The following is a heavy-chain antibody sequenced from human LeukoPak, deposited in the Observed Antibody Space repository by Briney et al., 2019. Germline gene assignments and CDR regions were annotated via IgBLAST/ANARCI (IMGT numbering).Heavy chain of an antibody. D-gene: IGHD3-10*01. CDR3: ARDRVTMVRGHTAPQH. Sequence: AGGSLRLSCAASGFTFSSYSMNWVRQAPGKGLEWVSSISSSSSYIYYADLVKGRFTISRDNAKNSLYLQMNSLRAEDTAVYYCARDRVTMVRGHTAPQHWGQGTLVTVSS. CDR1: GFTFSSYS. CDR2: ISSSSSYI. J-gene: IGHJ1*01. V-gene: IGHV3-21*01.